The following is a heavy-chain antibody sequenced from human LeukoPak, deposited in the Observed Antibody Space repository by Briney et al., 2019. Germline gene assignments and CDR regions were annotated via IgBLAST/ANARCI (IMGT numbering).Heavy chain of an antibody. CDR3: ARDEDTSAYYSY. D-gene: IGHD3-22*01. V-gene: IGHV3-7*01. CDR1: GFTFSSYW. CDR2: IKQDGSEK. Sequence: GGSLRLSCAASGFTFSSYWMSWVRQAPGKGLEWVANIKQDGSEKYSAYSVKGRFAISRDNAKNSLYLQMNSLRAEDTAVYYCARDEDTSAYYSYWGQGTLVTVSS. J-gene: IGHJ4*02.